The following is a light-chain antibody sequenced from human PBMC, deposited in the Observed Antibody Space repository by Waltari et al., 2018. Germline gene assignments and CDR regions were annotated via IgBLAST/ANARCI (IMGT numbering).Light chain of an antibody. CDR2: VNSDGSH. J-gene: IGLJ3*02. CDR3: QTGRFGIWV. CDR1: SGHSSYA. V-gene: IGLV4-69*01. Sequence: LMLTQSPSASASLGASVKLTCTLSSGHSSYAIAWLYQQPEKGPRYLMKVNSDGSHIKGDGIPDCFAASSFGAGRYYTISSRQSEDEADYYWQTGRFGIWVSGGGTKLTDL.